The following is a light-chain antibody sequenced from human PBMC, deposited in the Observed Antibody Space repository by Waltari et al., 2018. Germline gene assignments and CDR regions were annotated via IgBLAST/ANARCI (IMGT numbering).Light chain of an antibody. CDR1: QGLTSY. CDR2: AAS. V-gene: IGKV1-39*01. CDR3: QQSYSTPWT. Sequence: DIQLTQSPSFLSASVGDRVTITCRASQGLTSYFAWYQQKPGQAPKLLIYAASILKSGVPSRFRGSGSGTDFTLTIGSLQPEDFATYYCQQSYSTPWTFGQGTKVEIK. J-gene: IGKJ1*01.